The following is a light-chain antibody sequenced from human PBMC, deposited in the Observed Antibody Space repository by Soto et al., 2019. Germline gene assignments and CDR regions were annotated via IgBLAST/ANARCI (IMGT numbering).Light chain of an antibody. CDR1: QSVNNY. CDR3: QQRSSWPPYT. CDR2: DAT. V-gene: IGKV3-11*01. Sequence: EIVLTQSPATLSLSPGERATHSCRASQSVNNYLAWYQQKPGQAPRLLIYDATSRATGIPARFSGSESGTDFTLTISSLEPEDCAVYYCQQRSSWPPYTFGQGTKLEIK. J-gene: IGKJ2*01.